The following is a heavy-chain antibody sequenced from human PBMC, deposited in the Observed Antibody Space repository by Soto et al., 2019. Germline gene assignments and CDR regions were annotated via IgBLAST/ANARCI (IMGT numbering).Heavy chain of an antibody. CDR1: GFTFSSYE. V-gene: IGHV3-48*03. CDR2: ISSSANTK. Sequence: GGSLRLSCAASGFTFSSYEMNWVRQAPGKGLEWVSYISSSANTKYYADSVKGRFTISRDNAKNSLYLQMNSLRAEDTAVYYCARDRSGDKALVFLDSMDVWGQGNTVTVSS. J-gene: IGHJ6*02. CDR3: ARDRSGDKALVFLDSMDV. D-gene: IGHD5-18*01.